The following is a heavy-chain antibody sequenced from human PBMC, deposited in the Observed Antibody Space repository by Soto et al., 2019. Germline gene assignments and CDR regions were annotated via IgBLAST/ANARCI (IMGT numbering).Heavy chain of an antibody. J-gene: IGHJ4*02. CDR3: ARERSSGWYVDY. Sequence: QVQLVQSGAEVKKPGASVKVSCKASGYTFTSYDINWLRQATGQGLEGMGWMNPNSGNTGYAQKFQGRVTMTRNTSISTAYMELSSLRSEDTAVYYCARERSSGWYVDYWGQGTLVTVSS. CDR1: GYTFTSYD. CDR2: MNPNSGNT. D-gene: IGHD6-19*01. V-gene: IGHV1-8*01.